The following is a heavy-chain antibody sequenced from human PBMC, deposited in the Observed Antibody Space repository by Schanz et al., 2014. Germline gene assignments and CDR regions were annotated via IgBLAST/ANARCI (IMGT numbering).Heavy chain of an antibody. D-gene: IGHD3-10*01. CDR1: GGSFSGYY. CDR3: ARLMVPGWFDP. V-gene: IGHV4-34*01. CDR2: INQSGDT. J-gene: IGHJ5*02. Sequence: QVQLQQWGAGLLKPSETLSLTCAVSGGSFSGYYWSWIRQPPDTGLEWIGEINQSGDTNYNPSLKSRVTISVDTSNTQFSLKLRSVTAADTAVYYCARLMVPGWFDPWGQGQLVTVSS.